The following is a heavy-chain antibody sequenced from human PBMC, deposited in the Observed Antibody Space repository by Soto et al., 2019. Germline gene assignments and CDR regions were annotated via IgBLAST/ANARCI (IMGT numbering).Heavy chain of an antibody. V-gene: IGHV1-3*01. CDR3: VKDRKPDGRWNFDY. CDR2: INAGNGNT. D-gene: IGHD2-15*01. Sequence: PSVKVSCKASGYTLNSYAIDWVRQAHGQRLEWMGWINAGNGNTKYSQKFQGRVTITRDTSASTAYMELSSLRVEDTAVYYCVKDRKPDGRWNFDYWGQGTPVTVSS. CDR1: GYTLNSYA. J-gene: IGHJ4*02.